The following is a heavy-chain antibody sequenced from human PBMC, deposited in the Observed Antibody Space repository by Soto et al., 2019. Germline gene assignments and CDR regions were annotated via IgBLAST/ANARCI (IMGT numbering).Heavy chain of an antibody. D-gene: IGHD2-2*01. V-gene: IGHV4-30-4*01. CDR3: ARDPEYCSSSSCWYYFDY. Sequence: SETLSLTCTVSGGSISSGDYYWSWVRQPPGKGLEWIGNIYYSGSTHYNPSLKSRVTISVDTSKNQLSLQLSSVTAADTAVYYCARDPEYCSSSSCWYYFDYWGQGTLVTVS. CDR1: GGSISSGDYY. J-gene: IGHJ4*02. CDR2: IYYSGST.